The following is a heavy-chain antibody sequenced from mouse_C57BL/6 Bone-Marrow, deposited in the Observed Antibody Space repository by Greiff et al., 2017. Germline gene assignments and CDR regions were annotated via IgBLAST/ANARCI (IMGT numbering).Heavy chain of an antibody. CDR3: ARGRDTTRGVDY. V-gene: IGHV1-67*01. CDR2: ISTYYGDA. J-gene: IGHJ2*01. CDR1: GYTFTDYA. Sequence: QVQLQQSGPELVRPGVSVKISCKGSGYTFTDYAMHWVKQSHAKSLEWIGVISTYYGDASYNQKFKDKATMTVDKSSSTAFMERAILTSEDAAVYYGARGRDTTRGVDYWGQGTTLTVSS. D-gene: IGHD1-1*01.